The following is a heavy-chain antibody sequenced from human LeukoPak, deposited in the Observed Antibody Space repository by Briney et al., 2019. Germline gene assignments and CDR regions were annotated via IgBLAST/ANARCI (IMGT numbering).Heavy chain of an antibody. CDR2: IYYSGST. D-gene: IGHD3-3*01. CDR3: ARDSDFWSGYYYMDV. Sequence: SETLSHTCTVSGGSISSYYWSWIRQPPGKGLEWIGYIYYSGSTNYNPSLKSRVTISVDTSKNQFSLKLSSVTAADTAVYYCARDSDFWSGYYYMDVWGKGTTVTVSS. CDR1: GGSISSYY. V-gene: IGHV4-59*01. J-gene: IGHJ6*03.